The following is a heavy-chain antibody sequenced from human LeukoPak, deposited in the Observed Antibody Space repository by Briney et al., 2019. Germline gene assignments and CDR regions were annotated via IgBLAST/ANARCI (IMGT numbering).Heavy chain of an antibody. CDR1: GYSFTAYY. CDR2: INPNSGGT. D-gene: IGHD3-3*01. Sequence: AAVKVSCKASGYSFTAYYMHWVRQAPGQGLEWMGWINPNSGGTNYAQKFQGRVTMTRDTSITTAYMELSSLRSEDTAVYYCATAIRFLEWLSVGPFDYWGQGTLATVSS. V-gene: IGHV1-2*02. J-gene: IGHJ4*02. CDR3: ATAIRFLEWLSVGPFDY.